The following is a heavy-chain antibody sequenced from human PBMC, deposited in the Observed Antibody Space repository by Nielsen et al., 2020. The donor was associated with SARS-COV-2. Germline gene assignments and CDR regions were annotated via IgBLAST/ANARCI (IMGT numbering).Heavy chain of an antibody. CDR1: GDSFTGYY. V-gene: IGHV4-59*01. CDR2: FYYTGTF. D-gene: IGHD3-9*01. CDR3: ARDAVPNDILTGFGV. J-gene: IGHJ6*02. Sequence: SETLSLTCTVSGDSFTGYYWSWIRQAPGKGLEWIGYFYYTGTFNYNPSLTGRATMSADTSKNHLSLKLRSVTAADTATYYCARDAVPNDILTGFGVWGQGTTVSVS.